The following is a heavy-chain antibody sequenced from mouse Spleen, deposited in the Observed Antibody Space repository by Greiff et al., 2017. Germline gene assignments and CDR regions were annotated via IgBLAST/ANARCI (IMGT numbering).Heavy chain of an antibody. CDR1: GYSITSGYD. J-gene: IGHJ3*01. Sequence: EVQLVESGPGMVKPSQSLSLTCTVTGYSITSGYDWHWIRHFPGNKLEWMGYISYSGSTNYNPSLKSRISITRDTSKNHFFLKLNSVTTEDTATYYCARGYYGSSPWFAYWGQGTLVTVSA. D-gene: IGHD1-1*01. CDR2: ISYSGST. CDR3: ARGYYGSSPWFAY. V-gene: IGHV3-1*01.